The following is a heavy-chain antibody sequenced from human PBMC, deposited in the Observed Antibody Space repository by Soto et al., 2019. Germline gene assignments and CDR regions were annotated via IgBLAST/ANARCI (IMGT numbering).Heavy chain of an antibody. D-gene: IGHD1-26*01. V-gene: IGHV4-59*01. CDR1: GGSLSSYY. J-gene: IGHJ4*02. CDR2: IYYSGST. CDR3: ARQQLMGATLDPFDY. Sequence: QVQLQESGPGLVKPSETLSLTCTVSGGSLSSYYWSWIRQPPGKGLEWIGYIYYSGSTNYNPSLKSRVTISVDTSKNQFSLKLSSVTAADTAVYYCARQQLMGATLDPFDYWGQGTLVTVSS.